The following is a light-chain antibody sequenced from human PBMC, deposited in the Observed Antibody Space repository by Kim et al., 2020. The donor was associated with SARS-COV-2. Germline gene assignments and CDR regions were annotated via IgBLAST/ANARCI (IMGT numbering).Light chain of an antibody. V-gene: IGKV1-9*01. CDR3: QQLDTSPRVT. CDR1: QGIRSY. J-gene: IGKJ5*01. Sequence: SVGDRVTITCPASQGIRSYLARYQQIPGKAPKLLIHAASTLQNGVPSRLSGSGSGTEFTLTIRDLQPEDFANYYCQQLDTSPRVTFGLGTRLEIK. CDR2: AAS.